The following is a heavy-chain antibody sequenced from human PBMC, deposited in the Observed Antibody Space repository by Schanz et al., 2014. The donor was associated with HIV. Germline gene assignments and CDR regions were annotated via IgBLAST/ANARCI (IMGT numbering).Heavy chain of an antibody. J-gene: IGHJ4*02. CDR1: GFTFDSFG. D-gene: IGHD2-15*01. CDR3: AKFGRLLGNFDD. Sequence: QVQLAESGGGVVRPGRSLRLSCAASGFTFDSFGMHWVRQAPGKGLEWVAVISYDGRNKYQAASVKGRFTVSRDNAKNTVYLQMKSLRVEDTAVYYCAKFGRLLGNFDDWGQGTLVTVSS. V-gene: IGHV3-30*18. CDR2: ISYDGRNK.